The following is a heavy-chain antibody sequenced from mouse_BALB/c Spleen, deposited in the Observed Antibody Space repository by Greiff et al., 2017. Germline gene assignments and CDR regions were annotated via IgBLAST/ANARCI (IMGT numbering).Heavy chain of an antibody. CDR1: GFAFSSYD. CDR2: ISSGGGST. Sequence: EVMLVESGGGLVKPGGSLKLSCAASGFAFSSYDMSWVRQTPEKRLEWVAYISSGGGSTYYPDTVKGRFTISRDNAKNTLYLQMSSLKSEDTAMYYCARQNSAAWFAYWGQGTLVTVSA. J-gene: IGHJ3*01. V-gene: IGHV5-12-1*01. CDR3: ARQNSAAWFAY.